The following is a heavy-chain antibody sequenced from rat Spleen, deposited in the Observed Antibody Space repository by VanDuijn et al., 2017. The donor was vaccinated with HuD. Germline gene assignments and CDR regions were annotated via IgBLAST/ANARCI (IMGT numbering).Heavy chain of an antibody. D-gene: IGHD1-12*01. Sequence: QVQLQQSGAELAKPGSSVKISCKASGYTFANYDVNWIKQTTGQGLDYIGYINTGSGGTYYNEKFKDKATLTVDKSSSTAFMELSSLTPEDTAVYYCSRGDYFDYWGQGTLVTVSS. CDR3: SRGDYFDY. J-gene: IGHJ3*01. CDR1: GYTFANYD. CDR2: INTGSGGT. V-gene: IGHV1-57*01.